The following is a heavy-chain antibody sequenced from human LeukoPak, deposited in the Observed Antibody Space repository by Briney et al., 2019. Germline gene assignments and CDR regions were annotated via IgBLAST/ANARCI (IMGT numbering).Heavy chain of an antibody. CDR1: GFTFDDYA. Sequence: PGGSLRLSCAASGFTFDDYAMHWVRQAPGKGLEWVSGISWNSGSIGYADSVKGRFTISRDNAKNSLYLQMNSLRAEDTAVYYCAREEQQRGGNYFDYWGQGTLVTVSS. CDR3: AREEQQRGGNYFDY. V-gene: IGHV3-9*01. J-gene: IGHJ4*02. D-gene: IGHD6-25*01. CDR2: ISWNSGSI.